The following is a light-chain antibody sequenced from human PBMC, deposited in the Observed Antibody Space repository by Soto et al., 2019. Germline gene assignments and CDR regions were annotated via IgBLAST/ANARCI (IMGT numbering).Light chain of an antibody. CDR3: QQSYSTPPS. CDR2: AAS. Sequence: DIQMTQSPSSLSASVGDRVTITCRASQSISSYLNWYQQKPGKAPKLLIYAASSLQSGVPSRFSGSGSVTDFTLTISSLQPEDFATYYCQQSYSTPPSFCQGTKLEIK. CDR1: QSISSY. J-gene: IGKJ2*01. V-gene: IGKV1-39*01.